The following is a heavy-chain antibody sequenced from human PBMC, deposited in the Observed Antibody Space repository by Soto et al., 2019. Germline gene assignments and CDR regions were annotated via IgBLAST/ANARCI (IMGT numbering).Heavy chain of an antibody. Sequence: AETLSLTCSVSGGSIRSYYWSWIRQSPEKGLEWIGYFYHSGNSNYNPSLKSRVTISVDTSKNQLSLSLRSVTAADTAVYFCARISSVDPYGYVNGGLDVWGQGTTVTVSS. D-gene: IGHD5-18*01. J-gene: IGHJ6*02. CDR1: GGSIRSYY. V-gene: IGHV4-59*01. CDR3: ARISSVDPYGYVNGGLDV. CDR2: FYHSGNS.